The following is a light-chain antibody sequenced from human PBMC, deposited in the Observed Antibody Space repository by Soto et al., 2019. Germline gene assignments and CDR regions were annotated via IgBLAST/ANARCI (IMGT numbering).Light chain of an antibody. CDR1: QYIGNY. CDR3: QSNYILSWT. Sequence: DIQVTQSPPSLSASVGDRVTITCRASQYIGNYLNWYQHKPGKAPQLLIYSASTLHIGVPSRFSGSGSGTDFTLTISTLHPDDFASYYCQSNYILSWTFGQGNKVE. V-gene: IGKV1-39*01. J-gene: IGKJ1*01. CDR2: SAS.